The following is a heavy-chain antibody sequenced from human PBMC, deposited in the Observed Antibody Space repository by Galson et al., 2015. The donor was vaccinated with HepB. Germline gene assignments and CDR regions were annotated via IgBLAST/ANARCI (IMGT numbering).Heavy chain of an antibody. J-gene: IGHJ4*02. CDR2: ISAYNGNT. D-gene: IGHD3-10*01. Sequence: SVKVSCKASGYTFTSYGISWVRQAPGQGLEWMGWISAYNGNTNYAQKLQGRVTMTTDTSTSTAYTELRSLRSDDTAVYYCARDRIDTMVRGVYNFDYWGQGTLVTVSS. CDR3: ARDRIDTMVRGVYNFDY. V-gene: IGHV1-18*01. CDR1: GYTFTSYG.